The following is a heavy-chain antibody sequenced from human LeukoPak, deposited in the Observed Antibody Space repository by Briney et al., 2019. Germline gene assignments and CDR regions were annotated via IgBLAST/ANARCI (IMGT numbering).Heavy chain of an antibody. J-gene: IGHJ4*02. V-gene: IGHV1-18*01. Sequence: ASVKVSCKASGYTFTSYGISWVRQAPGQGLEWMGWISAYNGNTNYAQKLQGRVTMTTDTSTSTAYMELRSLRSDDTAVYYCARDLNHDSSGLFLNYWGQGTLVTVSS. CDR3: ARDLNHDSSGLFLNY. CDR2: ISAYNGNT. CDR1: GYTFTSYG. D-gene: IGHD3-22*01.